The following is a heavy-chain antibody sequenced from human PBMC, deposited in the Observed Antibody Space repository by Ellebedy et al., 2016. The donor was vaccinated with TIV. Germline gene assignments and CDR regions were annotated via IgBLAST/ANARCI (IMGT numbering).Heavy chain of an antibody. D-gene: IGHD5-12*01. Sequence: PGGSLRLSCAASGFTFSHYYMSWIRQAPGKGLEWVSYISSSGSTIYYADSVKGRFTISRDNAKNSLYLQMNSLRAEDTAVYYCARAPDGYSGYDLVVYFDYWGQGTLVTVSS. CDR2: ISSSGSTI. V-gene: IGHV3-11*01. J-gene: IGHJ4*02. CDR3: ARAPDGYSGYDLVVYFDY. CDR1: GFTFSHYY.